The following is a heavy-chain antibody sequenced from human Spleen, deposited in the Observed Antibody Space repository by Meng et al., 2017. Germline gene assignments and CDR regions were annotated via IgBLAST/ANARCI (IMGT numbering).Heavy chain of an antibody. CDR3: AHFDYYGSGSSVDY. Sequence: QIHLEASCTTLVQPTQTLTLTCTFAGFSLSTSGVGVGWIRQPPGKALEWLALIYWDDDKRYSPSLKSRLTITKDTSKNQVVLTMTNMDPVDTATYYCAHFDYYGSGSSVDYWGQGTLVTVSS. CDR1: GFSLSTSGVG. D-gene: IGHD3-10*01. V-gene: IGHV2-5*02. CDR2: IYWDDDK. J-gene: IGHJ4*02.